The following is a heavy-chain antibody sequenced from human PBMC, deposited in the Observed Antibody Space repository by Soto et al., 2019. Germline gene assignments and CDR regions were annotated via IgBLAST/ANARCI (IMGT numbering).Heavy chain of an antibody. CDR2: IDPSDSYT. CDR3: ERQGRHYYDSSGYYGYYYYGMDV. D-gene: IGHD3-22*01. V-gene: IGHV5-10-1*01. J-gene: IGHJ6*02. Sequence: PGESLKISCKGSGYSFTSYWISWVRQMPGKGLEWMGRIDPSDSYTNYSPSFQGHVTISADKSISTAYLQWSSLKASDTATYYCERQGRHYYDSSGYYGYYYYGMDVWGQGTTVTVSS. CDR1: GYSFTSYW.